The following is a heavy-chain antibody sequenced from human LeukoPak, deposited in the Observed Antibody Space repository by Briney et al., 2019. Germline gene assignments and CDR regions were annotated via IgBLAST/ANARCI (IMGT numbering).Heavy chain of an antibody. CDR3: AKDSTPLGDDFWSGYSDY. CDR1: GFTFSSYG. CDR2: IRYDGSNK. V-gene: IGHV3-30*02. Sequence: GGSLRLSCAASGFTFSSYGMHWVRQAPGKGLEWVAFIRYDGSNKYYADSVKGRFTISRDNSKNTLYLQMNSLRAEDTAVYYCAKDSTPLGDDFWSGYSDYWGQGTLVTVSS. J-gene: IGHJ4*02. D-gene: IGHD3-3*01.